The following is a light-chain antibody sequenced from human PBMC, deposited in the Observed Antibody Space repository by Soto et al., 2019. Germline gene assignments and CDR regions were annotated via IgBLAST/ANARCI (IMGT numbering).Light chain of an antibody. J-gene: IGKJ4*01. CDR3: QRFNRWPLS. CDR1: QSVGST. V-gene: IGKV3-15*01. Sequence: EIVLTESPSAVSVSPGERATLSCWASQSVGSTLNWYQQRPGQAPRLLIYDTSIRATGIPARFSGSGSGTEFTLTIASLQSEDFGVYYCQRFNRWPLSFGGGTKVDIK. CDR2: DTS.